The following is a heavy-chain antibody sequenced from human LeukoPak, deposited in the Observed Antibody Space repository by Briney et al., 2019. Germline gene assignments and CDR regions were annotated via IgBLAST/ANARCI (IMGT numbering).Heavy chain of an antibody. J-gene: IGHJ5*02. Sequence: TSETLSLTCTVSGYSISSGYYWSWIRQPPGKGLEWIGYIYYSGSTNCNPSLKSRVTISVDTSKNQFSLKLRSVTAADTAVYYCAREPPSTYYYDSSGPQGFDPWGQGTLVTVSS. CDR1: GYSISSGYY. V-gene: IGHV4-61*01. CDR3: AREPPSTYYYDSSGPQGFDP. D-gene: IGHD3-22*01. CDR2: IYYSGST.